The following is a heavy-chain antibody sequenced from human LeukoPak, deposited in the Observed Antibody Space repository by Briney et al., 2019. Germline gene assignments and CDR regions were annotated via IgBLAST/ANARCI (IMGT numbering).Heavy chain of an antibody. CDR3: AKDVDTAMGLAAAGTTGGDY. CDR1: GFTFSSYA. J-gene: IGHJ4*02. D-gene: IGHD5-18*01. CDR2: ISGSGGST. V-gene: IGHV3-23*01. Sequence: PGGSLRLSCAASGFTFSSYAMSWVRQAPGKGLEWVSAISGSGGSTYYADSVKGRFTISRDNSKNTLYLQMNSLRAEDTAVYYCAKDVDTAMGLAAAGTTGGDYRGQGTLVTVSS.